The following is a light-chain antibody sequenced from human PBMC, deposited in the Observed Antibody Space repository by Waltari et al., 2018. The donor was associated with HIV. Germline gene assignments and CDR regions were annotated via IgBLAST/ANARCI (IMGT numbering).Light chain of an antibody. J-gene: IGKJ1*01. V-gene: IGKV2-30*01. CDR1: QSLVYSDGNTY. CDR2: KVS. CDR3: MQGTDWPPM. Sequence: DVVMTQSPLSLPVTLGQPASISCRSSQSLVYSDGNTYLSWFQLRPGQSPRRLIYKVSNRDSGVPDRFSGSGSRTDFTLKISRVEADDVGIYYCMQGTDWPPMFGQGTKVEIK.